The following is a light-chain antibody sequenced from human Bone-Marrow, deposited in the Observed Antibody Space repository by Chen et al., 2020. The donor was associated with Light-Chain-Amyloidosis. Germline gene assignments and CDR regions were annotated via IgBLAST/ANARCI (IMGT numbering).Light chain of an antibody. V-gene: IGLV1-44*01. Sequence: QSVLTQPPSASGTPGQRVTISCSGSNSNIGGNTVNWYQQLPGTAPKLLIFANNQRPSGVPDRFSGSKSGTSASLAIGGLQSEDEAVYSCAAWDDSLNGRVFGGGTKLTVL. CDR1: NSNIGGNT. CDR3: AAWDDSLNGRV. J-gene: IGLJ3*02. CDR2: ANN.